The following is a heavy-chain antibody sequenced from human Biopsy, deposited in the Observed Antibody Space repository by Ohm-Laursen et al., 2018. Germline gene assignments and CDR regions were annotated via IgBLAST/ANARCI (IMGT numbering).Heavy chain of an antibody. CDR2: VYPDDSNS. J-gene: IGHJ4*02. CDR1: GYSYTNYW. CDR3: ARQFMSGPTNAEGY. D-gene: IGHD2-2*01. Sequence: GESLRISCKFSGYSYTNYWIGWVRQMPGKGLEWMGLVYPDDSNSRYSPSFQGHDTISADKSTSTAYLQWNSLTASDTAVYYCARQFMSGPTNAEGYWGQGTLVTVSS. V-gene: IGHV5-51*01.